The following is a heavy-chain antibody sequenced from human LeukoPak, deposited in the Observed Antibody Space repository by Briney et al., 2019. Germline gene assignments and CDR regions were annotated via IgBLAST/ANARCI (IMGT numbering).Heavy chain of an antibody. CDR1: GDSITSGGYY. V-gene: IGHV4-31*03. Sequence: SETLSLTCTVSGDSITSGGYYWSWIRQHPGKGLEWIGYIYYSGSTYYNPSLKSRVTISVDTSKNQFSLKLSSVTAADTAVYYCAKSMTTEYFQHWGQGTLVTVSS. CDR3: AKSMTTEYFQH. CDR2: IYYSGST. D-gene: IGHD4-11*01. J-gene: IGHJ1*01.